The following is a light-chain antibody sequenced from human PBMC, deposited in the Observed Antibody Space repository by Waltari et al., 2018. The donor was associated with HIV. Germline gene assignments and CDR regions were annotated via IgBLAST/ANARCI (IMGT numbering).Light chain of an antibody. V-gene: IGKV3-15*01. Sequence: ETVMTQSPATLSVSPGARATLSCRASQSVSSNLAWYQQKPGQAPRLLIYGAYTRATGIPARFSATGSGTEFSLTISSLQSEDFAVYYCQQYNNWPITFGQGTRLEIK. J-gene: IGKJ5*01. CDR2: GAY. CDR3: QQYNNWPIT. CDR1: QSVSSN.